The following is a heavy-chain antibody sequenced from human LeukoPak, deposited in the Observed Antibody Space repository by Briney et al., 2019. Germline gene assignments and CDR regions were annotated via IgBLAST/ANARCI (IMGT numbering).Heavy chain of an antibody. CDR1: GFTFSSYW. J-gene: IGHJ5*02. CDR2: IKQDGSEK. CDR3: AKVRAYGSGTYQS. Sequence: GGSLRLSCAASGFTFSSYWMSWVRQAPGKGLEWVANIKQDGSEKYYVDSVKGRFTISRDNSKNTLYLQMSSLRAEDTAVYYCAKVRAYGSGTYQSWGQGTLVTVSS. D-gene: IGHD3-10*01. V-gene: IGHV3-7*03.